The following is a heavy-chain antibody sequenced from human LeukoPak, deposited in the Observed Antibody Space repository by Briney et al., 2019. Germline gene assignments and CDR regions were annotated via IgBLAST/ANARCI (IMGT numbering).Heavy chain of an antibody. CDR1: GFTFTNYW. Sequence: PGGSLRLSCAASGFTFTNYWMTWVRQAPGKGLEWVASIKEDGSQKNYGDSVKGRFTISRDSAENSLYLQMNILRVEDTAVYYCARDIPRGSTHLDYWGQGTLVTVSS. J-gene: IGHJ4*02. V-gene: IGHV3-7*01. CDR2: IKEDGSQK. D-gene: IGHD1-26*01. CDR3: ARDIPRGSTHLDY.